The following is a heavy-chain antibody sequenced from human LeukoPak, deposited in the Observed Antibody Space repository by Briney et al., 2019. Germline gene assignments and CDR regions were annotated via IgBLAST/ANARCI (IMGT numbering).Heavy chain of an antibody. J-gene: IGHJ4*02. D-gene: IGHD6-13*01. V-gene: IGHV4-39*01. CDR2: IYYSGST. CDR3: ARSKMVAAAVDY. CDR1: GGSLSSSSYY. Sequence: SETLSLTCTVSGGSLSSSSYYWGWIRQPPGKGLEWIGSIYYSGSTYYNPSLKSRVTISVDTSKNQFSLKLSSVTAADTAVYYCARSKMVAAAVDYWGQGTLVTVSS.